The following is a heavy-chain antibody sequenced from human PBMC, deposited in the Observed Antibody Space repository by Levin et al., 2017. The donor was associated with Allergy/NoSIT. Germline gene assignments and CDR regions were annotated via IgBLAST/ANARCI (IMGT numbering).Heavy chain of an antibody. CDR1: GGSISSSSYY. CDR2: IYYSGST. V-gene: IGHV4-39*07. Sequence: SCTVSGGSISSSSYYWGWIRQPPGKGLEWIGSIYYSGSTYYNPSLKSRVTISVDTSKNQFSLKLSSVTAADTAVYYCARDGNDSSGYYYVGYWGQGTLVTVSS. CDR3: ARDGNDSSGYYYVGY. D-gene: IGHD3-22*01. J-gene: IGHJ4*02.